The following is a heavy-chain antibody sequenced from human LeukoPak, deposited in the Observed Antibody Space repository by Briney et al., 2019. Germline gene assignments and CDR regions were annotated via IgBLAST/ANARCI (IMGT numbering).Heavy chain of an antibody. D-gene: IGHD3-10*01. V-gene: IGHV4-59*08. J-gene: IGHJ4*02. CDR1: GGSISSYY. Sequence: SETLSLTCTVSGGSISSYYWSWIRQPPGKGLEWIGYIYYSGSTNYNPSLKSRVTISVDTSKNQFSLKLSSVTAADTAVYYCARHVYYGSDFDYWGQGTLVTVSS. CDR2: IYYSGST. CDR3: ARHVYYGSDFDY.